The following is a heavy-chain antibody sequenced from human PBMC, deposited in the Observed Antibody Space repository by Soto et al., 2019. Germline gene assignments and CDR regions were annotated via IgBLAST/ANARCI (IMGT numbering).Heavy chain of an antibody. Sequence: PSETLSLTCTVSGGSISSSSYYWGWIRQPPGKGLEWIGSIYYSGSTYYNPSLKSRVTISVDTSKNQFSLKLSSVTAADTAVYYCARHGGGDRIDYWGQGTLVTVSS. J-gene: IGHJ4*02. CDR3: ARHGGGDRIDY. V-gene: IGHV4-39*01. CDR2: IYYSGST. D-gene: IGHD2-21*02. CDR1: GGSISSSSYY.